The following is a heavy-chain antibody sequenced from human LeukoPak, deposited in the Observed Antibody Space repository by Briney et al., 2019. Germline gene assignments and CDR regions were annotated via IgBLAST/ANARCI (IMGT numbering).Heavy chain of an antibody. CDR1: GGSISSGDYY. Sequence: SETLSLTCTVSGGSISSGDYYWSWSRQPPGKGLEWIGYIYYSGTTYYNPSLKSRVTISVDTSKNQFSLKLSSVTAADTAVYYCARSWEYYDSSGYQGDSGFDYWGQGTLVTVSS. CDR3: ARSWEYYDSSGYQGDSGFDY. V-gene: IGHV4-30-4*08. J-gene: IGHJ4*02. D-gene: IGHD3-22*01. CDR2: IYYSGTT.